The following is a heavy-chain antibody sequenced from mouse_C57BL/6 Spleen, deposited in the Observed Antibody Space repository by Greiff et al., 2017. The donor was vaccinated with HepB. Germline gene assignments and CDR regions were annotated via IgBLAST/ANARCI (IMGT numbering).Heavy chain of an antibody. Sequence: EVQVVESEGGLVQPGSSMKLSCTASGFTFSDYYMAWVRQVPEKGLEWVANINYDGSSTYYLDSLKSRFIISRDNAKNILYLQMSSLKSEDTATYYCAREELGRDAMDYWGQGTSVTVSS. CDR2: INYDGSST. CDR3: AREELGRDAMDY. J-gene: IGHJ4*01. CDR1: GFTFSDYY. D-gene: IGHD4-1*01. V-gene: IGHV5-16*01.